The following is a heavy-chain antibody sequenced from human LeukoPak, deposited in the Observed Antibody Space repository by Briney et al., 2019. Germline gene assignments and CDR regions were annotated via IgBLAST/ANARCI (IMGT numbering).Heavy chain of an antibody. CDR2: IRYDGSNK. D-gene: IGHD2-2*02. J-gene: IGHJ5*02. Sequence: GGSLRLSCAASGFTFSSYGMHWVRQAPGKGLEWVAFIRYDGSNKYYADSVKGRFTISRDNSKNTLYLQMNSLRAEDTAVYYCAKDGGYCSSTSCYSSHWFDPWGQGTLVTVSS. CDR1: GFTFSSYG. V-gene: IGHV3-30*02. CDR3: AKDGGYCSSTSCYSSHWFDP.